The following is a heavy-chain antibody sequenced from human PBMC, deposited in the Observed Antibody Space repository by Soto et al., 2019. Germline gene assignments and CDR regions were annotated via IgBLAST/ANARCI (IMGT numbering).Heavy chain of an antibody. CDR2: IWYDGSNK. V-gene: IGHV3-33*01. Sequence: GGSLRLSCAASGFTFSSYGMHWVRQAPGKGLEWVAVIWYDGSNKYYADSVKGRFTISRDNAKNSLYLQMNSLRAEDTAVYYCARDLILPRFLEWLPPGGGMDVWGQGTTVTVSS. D-gene: IGHD3-3*01. CDR3: ARDLILPRFLEWLPPGGGMDV. J-gene: IGHJ6*02. CDR1: GFTFSSYG.